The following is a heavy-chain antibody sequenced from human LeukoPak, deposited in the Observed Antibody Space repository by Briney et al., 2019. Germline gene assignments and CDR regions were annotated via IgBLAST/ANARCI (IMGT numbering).Heavy chain of an antibody. Sequence: GGSLRLSCAASEFTFSRYWMTWVRQAPGRGLEWVANIKQDGSAKHYVDSVKGRFTISRDNAKNSVDLQMNSLRVEETAVYYCARGGTMFDLWGQGTLVTVSS. D-gene: IGHD3-16*01. CDR1: EFTFSRYW. CDR2: IKQDGSAK. CDR3: ARGGTMFDL. V-gene: IGHV3-7*01. J-gene: IGHJ5*02.